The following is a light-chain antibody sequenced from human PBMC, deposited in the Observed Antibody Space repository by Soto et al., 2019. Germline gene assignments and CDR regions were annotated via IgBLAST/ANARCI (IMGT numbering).Light chain of an antibody. V-gene: IGKV3-11*01. J-gene: IGKJ4*01. CDR1: QSISSY. CDR2: DAV. CDR3: QQRINWPLT. Sequence: ETVLTQSPATLSLSPGERAIRSCRASQSISSYLAWYQQKPGQAPRLLIYDAVNRATGIPARFSGSGSGTDFTLIIGSLEPEDFAVYYCQQRINWPLTLGGGTKVDIK.